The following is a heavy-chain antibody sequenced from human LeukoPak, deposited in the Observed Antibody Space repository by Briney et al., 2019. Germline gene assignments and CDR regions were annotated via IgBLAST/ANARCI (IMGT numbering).Heavy chain of an antibody. D-gene: IGHD3-22*01. CDR1: GFTFDEYG. V-gene: IGHV3-20*04. Sequence: PGGSLRLSCAASGFTFDEYGMSWVRQAPGKGLGWGSTIKWNGGKIGYADSVKGRFTISRDNAKNSLYLQMNNVRAEDTALYYCARGGEHYESSGYYVDYWGQGILVTVSS. J-gene: IGHJ4*02. CDR2: IKWNGGKI. CDR3: ARGGEHYESSGYYVDY.